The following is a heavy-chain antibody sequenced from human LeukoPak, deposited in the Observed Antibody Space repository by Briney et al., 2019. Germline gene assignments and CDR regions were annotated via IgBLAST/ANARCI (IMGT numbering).Heavy chain of an antibody. CDR1: GFTFSSYA. CDR3: AKDGGSHDAFDI. J-gene: IGHJ3*02. CDR2: ISGSGGST. V-gene: IGHV3-23*01. D-gene: IGHD2-15*01. Sequence: PGGSLRLSCAASGFTFSSYAMSWVRQAPGEGLEWVSAISGSGGSTYYADSVKGRFTISRDNSKNTLYLQMNSLRAEDTAVYYCAKDGGSHDAFDIWSQGTMVTVSS.